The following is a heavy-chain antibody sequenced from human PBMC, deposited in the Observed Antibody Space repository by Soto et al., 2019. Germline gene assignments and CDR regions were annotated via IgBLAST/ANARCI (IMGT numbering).Heavy chain of an antibody. D-gene: IGHD3-22*01. CDR2: IHYSGST. Sequence: SETLSLTCTVSGGSIRSYYWSWIRQPPGKGLEWIGYIHYSGSTNYNPSLKSRVTMSIDTSKNQFSLKLRSVTAADTAVYYCASNGYDYPNWFDPWGQGTLVTVSS. J-gene: IGHJ5*02. V-gene: IGHV4-59*01. CDR3: ASNGYDYPNWFDP. CDR1: GGSIRSYY.